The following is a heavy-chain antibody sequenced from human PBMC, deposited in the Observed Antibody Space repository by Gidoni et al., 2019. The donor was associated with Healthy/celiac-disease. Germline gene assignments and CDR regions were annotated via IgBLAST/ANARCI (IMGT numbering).Heavy chain of an antibody. J-gene: IGHJ6*02. CDR1: GYTFTSYG. CDR3: ARDLDCSSTSCYYYYGMDV. D-gene: IGHD2-2*01. V-gene: IGHV1-18*01. Sequence: QVQLVQSGAEVKKPGASVQVSCKASGYTFTSYGISWVRQAPGQGLEWMGWISAYNGNTNYSQKLQGRVTMTTDTSTSTAYMELRSLRSDDTAVYYCARDLDCSSTSCYYYYGMDVWGQGTTVTVSS. CDR2: ISAYNGNT.